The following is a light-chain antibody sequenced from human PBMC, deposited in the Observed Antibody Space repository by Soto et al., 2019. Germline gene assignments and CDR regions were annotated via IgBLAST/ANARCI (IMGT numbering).Light chain of an antibody. CDR2: DAS. Sequence: DIQMTQSPSSLSASVGDRVTITCRASQSIGPWLAWYQQRPGKAPKLLIFDASTLESGVPSRFSGSASGTEFPLTITSLQPDDFATYYCHHYTRAFGQGTKVDIK. CDR1: QSIGPW. CDR3: HHYTRA. J-gene: IGKJ1*01. V-gene: IGKV1-5*01.